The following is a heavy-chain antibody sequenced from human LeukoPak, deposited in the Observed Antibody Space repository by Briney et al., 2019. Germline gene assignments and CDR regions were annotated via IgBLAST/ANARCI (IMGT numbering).Heavy chain of an antibody. D-gene: IGHD1-26*01. V-gene: IGHV1-69*02. CDR2: IIPILDIA. CDR1: GGTFSGHT. Sequence: SVKVSCKASGGTFSGHTFSWVRQAPGQGLEWMGRIIPILDIANYAQKFQGRVTITADKSTSTAYMDLSSLKSEDTAVHCCGRRGELSTGAYFHSWGEGTLVTIAS. CDR3: GRRGELSTGAYFHS. J-gene: IGHJ4*02.